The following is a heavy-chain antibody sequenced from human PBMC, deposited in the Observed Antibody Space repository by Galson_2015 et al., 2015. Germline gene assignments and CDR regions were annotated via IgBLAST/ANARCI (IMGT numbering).Heavy chain of an antibody. D-gene: IGHD2-2*01. CDR1: GFTFSSYS. J-gene: IGHJ6*03. V-gene: IGHV3-21*01. Sequence: SLRLSCAASGFTFSSYSMNWVRQAPGKGLEWVSSISSSSSYIYYADSVKGRFTISRDNAKNSLYLQMNSLRAEDTAVYYCARNMGYCSSTSCFPSYYYYYYMDVWGKGTTVTVSS. CDR2: ISSSSSYI. CDR3: ARNMGYCSSTSCFPSYYYYYYMDV.